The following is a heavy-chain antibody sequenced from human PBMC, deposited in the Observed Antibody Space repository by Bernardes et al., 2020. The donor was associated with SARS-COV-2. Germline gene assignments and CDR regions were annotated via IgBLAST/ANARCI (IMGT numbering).Heavy chain of an antibody. Sequence: SETLSLTCTVSGGSISSYYWSWIRQPPGKGLEWIGYIYYSGSTNYNPSLKSRVTISVDTSKNQFSLKLSSVTAADTAVYYCARWLKGELDAFDIWGQGTMVSVFS. CDR3: ARWLKGELDAFDI. V-gene: IGHV4-59*01. J-gene: IGHJ3*02. CDR2: IYYSGST. CDR1: GGSISSYY. D-gene: IGHD1-7*01.